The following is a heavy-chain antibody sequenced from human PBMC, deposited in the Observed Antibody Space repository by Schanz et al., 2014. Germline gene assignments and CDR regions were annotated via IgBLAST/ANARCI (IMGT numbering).Heavy chain of an antibody. CDR3: ARDLRNSRPSYYDQ. CDR1: RLNFNNAW. D-gene: IGHD6-13*01. CDR2: IKQDGSEK. Sequence: EVQLEESGGGLVKPGGSLKLSCAASRLNFNNAWMHWVRQAPGKGLEWVANIKQDGSEKYYVDSVKGRFTISRDNAKNSLYLQMNSLRPEDTAVYYCARDLRNSRPSYYDQWGQGTLVIVSS. V-gene: IGHV3-7*01. J-gene: IGHJ4*02.